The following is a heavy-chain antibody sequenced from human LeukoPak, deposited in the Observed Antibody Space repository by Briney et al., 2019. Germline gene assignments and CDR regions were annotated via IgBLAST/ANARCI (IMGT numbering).Heavy chain of an antibody. Sequence: GCLRLSCSPPGLSFTKYYMNWVRQAPEKGLGWVSYIRIISITIYYTDSVKGRFTISRDTAKNSLCLRMNSVRAEYTAVYYCREVGITKIGGVWGKGTTVTISS. D-gene: IGHD3-22*01. CDR2: IRIISITI. CDR1: GLSFTKYY. CDR3: REVGITKIGGV. J-gene: IGHJ6*04. V-gene: IGHV3-48*04.